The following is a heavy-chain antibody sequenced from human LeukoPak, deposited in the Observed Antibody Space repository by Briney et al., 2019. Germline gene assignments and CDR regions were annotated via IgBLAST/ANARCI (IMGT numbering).Heavy chain of an antibody. Sequence: ASVKVSCKASGDTFSSYYMHWVRQAPGQGLEWMGIINPSGGSITYAQMFQGRVTMTGDMSTSTVYMELSSLRSEDTAVYYCARAGGYCGRISCPYYFDYWGQGSLVAVSS. V-gene: IGHV1-46*01. CDR2: INPSGGSI. D-gene: IGHD2-15*01. CDR1: GDTFSSYY. CDR3: ARAGGYCGRISCPYYFDY. J-gene: IGHJ4*02.